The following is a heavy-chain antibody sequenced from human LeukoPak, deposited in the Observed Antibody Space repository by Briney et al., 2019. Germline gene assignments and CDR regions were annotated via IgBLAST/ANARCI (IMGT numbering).Heavy chain of an antibody. CDR2: INSDGSST. V-gene: IGHV3-74*01. CDR1: GFTFSSYW. D-gene: IGHD4-17*01. J-gene: IGHJ4*02. CDR3: ARDRGLPHRHFDY. Sequence: PGGSLRLSCAASGFTFSSYWMHWVRQAPGKGLVWVSRINSDGSSTSYADSVKGRFTISRDNAKNTLYLQMNSPRAEDTAVYYCARDRGLPHRHFDYWGQGTLVTVSS.